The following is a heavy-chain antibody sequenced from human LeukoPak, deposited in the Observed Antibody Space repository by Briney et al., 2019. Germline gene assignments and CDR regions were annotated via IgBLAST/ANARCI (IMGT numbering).Heavy chain of an antibody. J-gene: IGHJ4*02. CDR3: AGGVTENRGYSYGYLDY. CDR2: IYSGGST. Sequence: GGSLRLSCAASGFTVSSNYMSWVRQAPGKGLEWVSVIYSGGSTYYADSVKGRFTISRDNSKNTLYLQMNSLRAEDTAVYYCAGGVTENRGYSYGYLDYWGQGTLVTVSS. D-gene: IGHD5-18*01. V-gene: IGHV3-53*01. CDR1: GFTVSSNY.